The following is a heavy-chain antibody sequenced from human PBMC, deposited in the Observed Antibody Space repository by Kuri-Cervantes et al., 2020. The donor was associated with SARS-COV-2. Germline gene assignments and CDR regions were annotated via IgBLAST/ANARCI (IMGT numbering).Heavy chain of an antibody. J-gene: IGHJ3*02. CDR2: IIPIFGTA. CDR3: AMLPRPRNAFDI. V-gene: IGHV1-69*13. CDR1: GGTFSSYA. Sequence: SVKVSCNASGGTFSSYAISWVRQAPGQGLEWMGGIIPIFGTANYAQKFQGRVTITADESTSTAYMELSSLRSEDTAVYYCAMLPRPRNAFDIWGQGTMVTVSS. D-gene: IGHD3-16*01.